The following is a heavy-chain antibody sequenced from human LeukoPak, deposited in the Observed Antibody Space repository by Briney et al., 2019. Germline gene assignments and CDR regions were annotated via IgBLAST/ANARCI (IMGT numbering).Heavy chain of an antibody. CDR1: RFTFSSYA. CDR3: VHGSSGSYLFDY. J-gene: IGHJ4*02. D-gene: IGHD1-26*01. CDR2: ISESGDST. V-gene: IGHV3-23*01. Sequence: GGSLRLSSAVSRFTFSSYAFNWVRQAPGKGLEWVSVISESGDSTYYADSVKGRFTISRDNSKNTLYLQMNSLRAEDTAVYYCVHGSSGSYLFDYWGQGTLVTVSS.